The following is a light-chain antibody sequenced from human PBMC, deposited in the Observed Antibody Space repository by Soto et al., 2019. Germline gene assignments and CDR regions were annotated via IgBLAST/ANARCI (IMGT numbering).Light chain of an antibody. V-gene: IGKV3-11*01. CDR1: QSVSSY. CDR3: QQRSNWPLT. Sequence: EIVLTQSPATLSLSPGERATLSCRASQSVSSYLAWYQQKAGQAPRLLIYDASNRATGIPARFSGSGSGTDFTLTISSLEPEDFSLDYCQQRSNWPLTFGGGTKVEIK. CDR2: DAS. J-gene: IGKJ4*01.